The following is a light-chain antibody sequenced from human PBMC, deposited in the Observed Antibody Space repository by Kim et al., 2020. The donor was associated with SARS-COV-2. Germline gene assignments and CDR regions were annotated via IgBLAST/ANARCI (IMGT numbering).Light chain of an antibody. CDR2: EDN. CDR1: SGSIARNY. J-gene: IGLJ2*01. V-gene: IGLV6-57*03. CDR3: QSYDSSNVV. Sequence: GKTLTSSCTRSSGSIARNYVQWYQQRPGSAPTTVIYEDNQRPSGVPDRFSGSIDSSSNSASLTISGLKTEDEADYYCQSYDSSNVVFGGGTQLTVL.